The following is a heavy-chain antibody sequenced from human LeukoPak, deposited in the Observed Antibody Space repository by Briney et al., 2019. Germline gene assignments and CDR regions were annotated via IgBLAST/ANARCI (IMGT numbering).Heavy chain of an antibody. Sequence: ASVKVSCKASGYTFTNFYMHWVRQAPGQGLEWMGIINPSDDSTIYAQKFQGRVTETRDTSTSTVYMELSSLRSEDTAVYYCARAWRYTDWFDPWGQGTLVTVSS. J-gene: IGHJ5*02. CDR2: INPSDDST. CDR1: GYTFTNFY. CDR3: ARAWRYTDWFDP. V-gene: IGHV1-46*01. D-gene: IGHD1-14*01.